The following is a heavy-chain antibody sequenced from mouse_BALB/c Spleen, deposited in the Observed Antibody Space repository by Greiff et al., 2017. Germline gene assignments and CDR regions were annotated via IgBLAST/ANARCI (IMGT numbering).Heavy chain of an antibody. CDR2: IDPANGNT. J-gene: IGHJ4*01. CDR3: ARGKGGYDVGDYAMDY. Sequence: VQLQQSGAELVKPGASVKLSCTASGFNIKDTYMHWVKQRPEQGLEWIGRIDPANGNTKYDPKFQGKATITADTSSNTAYLQLSSLTSEDTAVYYCARGKGGYDVGDYAMDYWGQGTSVTVSS. V-gene: IGHV14-3*02. D-gene: IGHD2-14*01. CDR1: GFNIKDTY.